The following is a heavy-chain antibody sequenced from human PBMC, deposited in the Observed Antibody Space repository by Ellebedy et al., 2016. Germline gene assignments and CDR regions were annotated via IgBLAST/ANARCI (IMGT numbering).Heavy chain of an antibody. CDR2: IYPGDSDT. Sequence: GGSLRLSCKGSGYSFTSYWIGWVRQMPGKGLEWMGIIYPGDSDTRYSPSFQGQVTISADKSISTAYLQWSSLKASDTAMYYCARLNRERNSGYGMDVWGQGTTVTVSS. D-gene: IGHD1-1*01. V-gene: IGHV5-51*01. J-gene: IGHJ6*02. CDR3: ARLNRERNSGYGMDV. CDR1: GYSFTSYW.